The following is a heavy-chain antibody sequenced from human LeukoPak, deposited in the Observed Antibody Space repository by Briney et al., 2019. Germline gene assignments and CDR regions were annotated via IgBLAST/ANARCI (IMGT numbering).Heavy chain of an antibody. J-gene: IGHJ4*02. CDR1: GGSISSGDYY. CDR3: ARAGFWSGYLDY. V-gene: IGHV4-30-4*08. Sequence: SQTLSLTCTVSGGSISSGDYYWSWIRRPPGKGLEWIGYIYYSGSTYYNPSLKSRVTISVDTSKNQFSLKLSSVTAADTAVYYCARAGFWSGYLDYWGQGTLVTVSS. D-gene: IGHD3-3*01. CDR2: IYYSGST.